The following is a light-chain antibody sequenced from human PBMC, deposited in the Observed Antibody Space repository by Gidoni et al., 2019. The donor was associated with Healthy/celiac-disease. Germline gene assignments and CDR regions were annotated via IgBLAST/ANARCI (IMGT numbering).Light chain of an antibody. Sequence: EIVLTQSPGTRSWSPGERATLYCRASQSVSSSYLAWYQQKPGQAPRLLIYGASSRATGIPSRFSGSGSGTDFTLTISSLEPEDFAVYYCQQYGSSPLTFGGGTKVEIK. V-gene: IGKV3-20*01. CDR1: QSVSSSY. CDR3: QQYGSSPLT. CDR2: GAS. J-gene: IGKJ4*01.